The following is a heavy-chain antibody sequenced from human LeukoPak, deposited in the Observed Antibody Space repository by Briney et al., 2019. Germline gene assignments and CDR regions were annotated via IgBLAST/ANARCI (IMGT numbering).Heavy chain of an antibody. Sequence: PGGPLSLSCVASGFTFRSYAMAWVRQAPGKGLEQGLEWVACIIAGGDTFYADSIKGRFTISRDNSRNTLYLQMIRLRAEDTDIYYCASGSTPGSGYYFDSWGSGTLVTVSS. CDR2: IIAGGDT. CDR3: ASGSTPGSGYYFDS. CDR1: GFTFRSYA. J-gene: IGHJ4*01. V-gene: IGHV3-23*01. D-gene: IGHD3-22*01.